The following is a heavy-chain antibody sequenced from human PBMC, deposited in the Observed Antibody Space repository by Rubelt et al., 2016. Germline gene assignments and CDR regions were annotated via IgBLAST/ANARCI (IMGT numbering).Heavy chain of an antibody. V-gene: IGHV4-34*01. D-gene: IGHD6-6*01. J-gene: IGHJ4*02. CDR3: ARDLSSSSVDY. CDR1: GGSFSGYY. CDR2: INHSGST. Sequence: QVQLQQWGAGLLKPSETLSLTCAVYGGSFSGYYWSWIRQPPGKGLEWIGEINHSGSTNYNPSLKSRVTISVDTSMNQFSLKLSSVTAADTAVYYCARDLSSSSVDYWGQGTLVTVSS.